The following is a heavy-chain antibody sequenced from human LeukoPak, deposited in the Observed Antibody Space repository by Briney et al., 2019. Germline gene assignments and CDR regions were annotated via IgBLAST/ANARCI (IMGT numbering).Heavy chain of an antibody. CDR2: INWNAGAT. CDR1: GFTFDDYG. J-gene: IGHJ3*02. D-gene: IGHD3-3*01. CDR3: ASSDSITISSASI. V-gene: IGHV3-20*04. Sequence: GGSLRLSCAASGFTFDDYGMSWVRQAPGKGLEWVSHINWNAGATGYADSVKGRFTISRDNAKNSLYLQMNSLRAEDTAVYYCASSDSITISSASIWGQGTMVTVSS.